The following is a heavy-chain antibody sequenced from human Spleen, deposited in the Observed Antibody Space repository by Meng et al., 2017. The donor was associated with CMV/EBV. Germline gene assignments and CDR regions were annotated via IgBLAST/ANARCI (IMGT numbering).Heavy chain of an antibody. Sequence: GESLKISCAASGFTFSTYAMHWVRQAPGRGLEWLAVISYDGSNKYYADSVKGRFTISRDNSKNTLYLQMNSLRAEDTAVYYCASDGVLVEIPTYWGQGTLVTVSS. V-gene: IGHV3-30-3*01. CDR1: GFTFSTYA. D-gene: IGHD5-24*01. J-gene: IGHJ4*02. CDR2: ISYDGSNK. CDR3: ASDGVLVEIPTY.